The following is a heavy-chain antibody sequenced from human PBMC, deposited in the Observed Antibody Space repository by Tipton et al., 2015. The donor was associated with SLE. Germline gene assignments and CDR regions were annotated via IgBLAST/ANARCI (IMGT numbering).Heavy chain of an antibody. CDR2: VYYSGST. Sequence: TLSLTCTVSGGSISPYYWSWVRQPPGKGLEWIGYVYYSGSTMYNSPLRSRVTMAVDTSKNQFSLRMTSVTAADTAVYYCARGMLTWRGAVLGVDVWGQGTTVNVSS. CDR3: ARGMLTWRGAVLGVDV. D-gene: IGHD2-8*01. CDR1: GGSISPYY. J-gene: IGHJ6*02. V-gene: IGHV4-59*08.